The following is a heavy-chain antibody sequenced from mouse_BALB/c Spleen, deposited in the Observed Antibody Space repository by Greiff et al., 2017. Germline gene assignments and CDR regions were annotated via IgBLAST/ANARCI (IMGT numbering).Heavy chain of an antibody. D-gene: IGHD2-4*01. Sequence: EVKLQESGPGLVKPSQSLSLTCTVTGYSITSDYAWYWIRQFPGNKLECMGYISYSGSTSYNPSLKSRISITRDTSKNQFFLQLNSVTTEDTATYYCARCYYDYDGYYFDYWGQGTTLTVSS. CDR3: ARCYYDYDGYYFDY. V-gene: IGHV3-2*02. J-gene: IGHJ2*01. CDR2: ISYSGST. CDR1: GYSITSDYA.